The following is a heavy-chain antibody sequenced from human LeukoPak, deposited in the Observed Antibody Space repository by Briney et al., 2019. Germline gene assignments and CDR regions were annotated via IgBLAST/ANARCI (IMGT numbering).Heavy chain of an antibody. J-gene: IGHJ4*02. V-gene: IGHV4-59*01. CDR3: ASNTGTVFDY. Sequence: PSETLSLTCTVSGDFITAYHWSWIRQPPGKGLEWIGYVYYSGSTEYSPSLRSRVTISLEMSKHQFSLNLTSVTAADTAVYYCASNTGTVFDYWGQGALVTVSS. CDR1: GDFITAYH. D-gene: IGHD7-27*01. CDR2: VYYSGST.